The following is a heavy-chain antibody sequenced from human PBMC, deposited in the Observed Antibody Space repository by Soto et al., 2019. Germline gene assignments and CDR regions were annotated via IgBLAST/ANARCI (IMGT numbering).Heavy chain of an antibody. CDR3: ARRWGEGRVDY. Sequence: QVQLQESGPGLVKPSGTLSLTCAVSGGSISSSNWWSWVRQPPGKGLQWIGEIYHSGSTNYIPSLKGRGTISVDKSGNQFSLKLSSVTAADTAVYYCARRWGEGRVDYWGQGTLVTVSS. V-gene: IGHV4-4*02. CDR2: IYHSGST. CDR1: GGSISSSNW. J-gene: IGHJ4*02. D-gene: IGHD3-10*01.